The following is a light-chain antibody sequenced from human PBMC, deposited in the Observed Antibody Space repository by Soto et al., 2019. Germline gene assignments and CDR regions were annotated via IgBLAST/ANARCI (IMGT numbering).Light chain of an antibody. J-gene: IGKJ1*01. CDR1: QTVTSNY. CDR2: GAS. V-gene: IGKV3-20*01. Sequence: EIVLTQSPGTLSLSPGERATLSCGASQTVTSNYLAWYQQKPGQAPRLLIFGASIRVTGIPDRFIGSGSGTDFTLTISRLEPEDFAVYYCHQYGRSPPWTFGQGTKVDIK. CDR3: HQYGRSPPWT.